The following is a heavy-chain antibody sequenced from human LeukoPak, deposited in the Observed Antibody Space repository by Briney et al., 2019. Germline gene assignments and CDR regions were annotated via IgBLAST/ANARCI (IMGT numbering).Heavy chain of an antibody. V-gene: IGHV3-66*01. CDR2: IYSGGST. D-gene: IGHD1-26*01. J-gene: IGHJ4*02. CDR3: AKDPVGATSWVFDY. CDR1: GFTVSSNY. Sequence: PGGSLRLSCAASGFTVSSNYMSWVRQAPGKGLEWVSVIYSGGSTYYADSVKGRFTISRDNSKNTLYLQMNSLRAEDTAVYYCAKDPVGATSWVFDYWGQGTLVTVSS.